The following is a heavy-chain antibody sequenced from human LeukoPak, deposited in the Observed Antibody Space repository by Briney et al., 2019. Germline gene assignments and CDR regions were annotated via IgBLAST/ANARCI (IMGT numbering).Heavy chain of an antibody. CDR2: ISSSSSYT. V-gene: IGHV3-11*06. CDR1: GFTFSGYY. CDR3: ARDRRILWFGEDETGPNWFDP. D-gene: IGHD3-10*01. Sequence: GGSLRLSCAASGFTFSGYYMSWIRQAPGKGLEWVSYISSSSSYTNYADSVKGRFTISRDNTKNSLYLQMNSLRAEDTAVYYCARDRRILWFGEDETGPNWFDPWGQGTLVTVSS. J-gene: IGHJ5*02.